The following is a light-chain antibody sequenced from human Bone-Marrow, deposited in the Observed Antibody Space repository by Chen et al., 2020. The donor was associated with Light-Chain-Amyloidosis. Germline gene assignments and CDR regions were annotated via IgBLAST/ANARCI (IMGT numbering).Light chain of an antibody. CDR3: QVWDRSSDRPV. V-gene: IGLV3-21*02. CDR2: DVI. CDR1: NIGSTS. J-gene: IGLJ3*02. Sequence: SHVLTQPSSVSVAPGQTATIAWVGNNIGSTSVHWYQQAPGQAPLLVVYDVIDRPSGIPERLSGSNSGNTATLTISRVEAGDEADYYCQVWDRSSDRPVFGGGTKLTVL.